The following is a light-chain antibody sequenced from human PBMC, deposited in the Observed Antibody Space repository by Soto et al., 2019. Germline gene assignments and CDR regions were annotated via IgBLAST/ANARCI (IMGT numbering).Light chain of an antibody. V-gene: IGKV3-11*01. CDR2: GAS. Sequence: ESVLTQSPATLSLYPEERATLSCRASQSVGSYLVWYQQKPGQASRLLIHGASNRATGIPARFSGSGYGTDFTLTISSLEPEDVAVYYCEQRSNWPPLFGQGTRLEIK. CDR1: QSVGSY. J-gene: IGKJ5*01. CDR3: EQRSNWPPL.